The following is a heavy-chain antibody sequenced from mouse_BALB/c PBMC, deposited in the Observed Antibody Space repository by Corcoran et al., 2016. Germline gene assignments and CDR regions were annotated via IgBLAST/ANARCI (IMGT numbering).Heavy chain of an antibody. D-gene: IGHD1-1*01. J-gene: IGHJ1*01. V-gene: IGHV1-9*01. CDR2: ILPGSGST. CDR1: GYTFSSYW. CDR3: ARNYGSSYDWYFDV. Sequence: QVQLQQSGAELMKPGASVKISCTATGYTFSSYWIEWVKQRPRHGLEWIGEILPGSGSTNYNEKFKGKATFTADTSSNTAYMQLSSLTSEDSAVYYCARNYGSSYDWYFDVWGAGTTVTVSS.